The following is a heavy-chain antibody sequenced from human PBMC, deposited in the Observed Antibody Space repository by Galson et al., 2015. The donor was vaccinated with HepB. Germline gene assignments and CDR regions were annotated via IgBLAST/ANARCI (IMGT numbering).Heavy chain of an antibody. V-gene: IGHV3-30*18. J-gene: IGHJ5*02. CDR3: AKDPAFGVIPAGWFDL. D-gene: IGHD2-2*01. CDR1: GFTFRNCG. CDR2: TPYGRSNQ. Sequence: SLRLSCAPSGFTFRNCGMHWVRQSPGTGLEWVTVTPYGRSNQFYADSVKGRFTIPRDNSKNTLYLQMNSLRPEDTAVYFCAKDPAFGVIPAGWFDLWGQGTLVIVSS.